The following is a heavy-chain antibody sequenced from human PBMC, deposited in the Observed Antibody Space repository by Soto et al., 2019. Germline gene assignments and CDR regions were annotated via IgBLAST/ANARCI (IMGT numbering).Heavy chain of an antibody. CDR3: ARDYYVSGSYYGSYYFDY. V-gene: IGHV1-69*08. CDR1: GGTFSSYT. J-gene: IGHJ4*02. D-gene: IGHD3-10*01. Sequence: QVQLVQSGAEVKKPGSSVKVSCKASGGTFSSYTISWVRQAPGQGLEWLGRIIPILGIANYVQKFQGSVTITADKSTSTAYMDLSSLRSEDTAVYYCARDYYVSGSYYGSYYFDYWGQGALVTVSS. CDR2: IIPILGIA.